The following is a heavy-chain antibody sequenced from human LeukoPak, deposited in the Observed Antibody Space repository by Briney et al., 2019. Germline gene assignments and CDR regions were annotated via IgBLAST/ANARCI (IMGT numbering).Heavy chain of an antibody. CDR3: AKVTDSSGWYVFDY. J-gene: IGHJ4*02. CDR2: ISYDGSNK. V-gene: IGHV3-30*18. D-gene: IGHD6-19*01. Sequence: GGSLRLSCAASGFTFSSYGMHWVRQAPGKGLEWVAVISYDGSNKYYADSVKGRFTISRDNSKNALYLQMNSLRAEDTAVYYCAKVTDSSGWYVFDYWGQGTLVTVSS. CDR1: GFTFSSYG.